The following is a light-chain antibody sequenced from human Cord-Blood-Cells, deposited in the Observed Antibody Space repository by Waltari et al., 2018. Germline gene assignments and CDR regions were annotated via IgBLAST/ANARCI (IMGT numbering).Light chain of an antibody. V-gene: IGKV1-5*03. CDR2: KAS. CDR1: QSISSW. CDR3: QQYNSYSWT. Sequence: DIQMTKSPSTLSASVGDRVTITCPASQSISSWLAWYQQKPGKAPKLLIYKASSLESGVPSRFSGSGTGTESTLAISSLQPDDFATYYCQQYNSYSWTFGQGTKVEIK. J-gene: IGKJ1*01.